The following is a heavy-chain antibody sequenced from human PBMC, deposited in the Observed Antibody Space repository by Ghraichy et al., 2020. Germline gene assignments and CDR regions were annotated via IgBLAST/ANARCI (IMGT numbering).Heavy chain of an antibody. V-gene: IGHV2-5*02. J-gene: IGHJ4*02. D-gene: IGHD4-17*01. CDR2: IYWDDDK. CDR3: AQTTTVITAGYFDY. Sequence: SGPTLVKPTQTLTLTCTFSGFSLSTSGVGVGWIRQPPGKALEWLALIYWDDDKRYSPSLKNRLTITKDTSKNQVVLTMTNMDPVDTATYFCAQTTTVITAGYFDYWGQGILVIVSS. CDR1: GFSLSTSGVG.